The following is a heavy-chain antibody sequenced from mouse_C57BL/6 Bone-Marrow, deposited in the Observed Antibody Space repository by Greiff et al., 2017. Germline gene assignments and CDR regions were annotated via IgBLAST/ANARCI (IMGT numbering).Heavy chain of an antibody. V-gene: IGHV5-17*01. CDR3: AREGVLRYYLDY. CDR2: ISSGSSTI. Sequence: EVHLVESGGGLVKPGGSLKLSCAASGFTFSDYGMHWVRQAPEKGLEWVAYISSGSSTIYYADTVKGRFTISRDNAKNTLFLQMTSLRSEDTAMYYCAREGVLRYYLDYWGQGTTLTVSS. CDR1: GFTFSDYG. D-gene: IGHD1-1*01. J-gene: IGHJ2*01.